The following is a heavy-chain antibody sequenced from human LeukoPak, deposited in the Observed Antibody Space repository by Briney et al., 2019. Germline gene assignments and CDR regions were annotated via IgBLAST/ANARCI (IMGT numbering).Heavy chain of an antibody. Sequence: SETLSLTCTVSGGSISSHYWSWVRQPLGKGLEWIGYIYYSGSTNYNPSLKSRVTISVDTSKNQFSLKLSSVTAADTAVYYCARTNYYDSSGYRYYYYYYYMDVWGKGTTVTVSS. J-gene: IGHJ6*03. CDR1: GGSISSHY. CDR3: ARTNYYDSSGYRYYYYYYYMDV. V-gene: IGHV4-59*11. CDR2: IYYSGST. D-gene: IGHD3-22*01.